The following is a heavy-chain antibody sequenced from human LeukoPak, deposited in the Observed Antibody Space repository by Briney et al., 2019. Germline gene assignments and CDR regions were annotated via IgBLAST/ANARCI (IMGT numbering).Heavy chain of an antibody. Sequence: SETLSLTCTVSGGSISSSSYYWGWIRQPPGKGLERIGSIYYSGSTYYNPSLKSRVTISVDTSKNQFSLKLSSVTAADTAVYYCARLGQWLPPTDYWGQGTLVTVSS. V-gene: IGHV4-39*01. CDR2: IYYSGST. D-gene: IGHD6-19*01. CDR1: GGSISSSSYY. J-gene: IGHJ4*02. CDR3: ARLGQWLPPTDY.